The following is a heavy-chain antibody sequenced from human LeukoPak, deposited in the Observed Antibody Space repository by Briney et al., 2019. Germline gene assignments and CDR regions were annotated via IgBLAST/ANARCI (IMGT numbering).Heavy chain of an antibody. D-gene: IGHD2-21*02. J-gene: IGHJ3*02. CDR1: GGSINNYY. V-gene: IGHV4-59*01. CDR3: ARTDDAFHI. Sequence: SETLSLTCSVTGGSINNYYWSWIRQPPGKGLEWIGHIFYSGSTNYNPSLKSRVTISLVMSKNQISLKLSSVTTADTAMYYCARTDDAFHIWGHGTTVTVSS. CDR2: IFYSGST.